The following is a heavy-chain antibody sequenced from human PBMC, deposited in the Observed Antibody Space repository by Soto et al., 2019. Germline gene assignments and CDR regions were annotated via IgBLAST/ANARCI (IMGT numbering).Heavy chain of an antibody. Sequence: QVQLVESGGGVVQPGRSLRLSCAASGFTFSNYGFHWVRQAPGKGLEWVAVIWYDGNNKYYADSVKGRFTISRDTSKNTLYLQMNSLRAEDTAVYYCARERLVRGESLGYWGQGTLVTVSS. CDR2: IWYDGNNK. V-gene: IGHV3-33*01. J-gene: IGHJ4*02. CDR1: GFTFSNYG. CDR3: ARERLVRGESLGY. D-gene: IGHD3-10*01.